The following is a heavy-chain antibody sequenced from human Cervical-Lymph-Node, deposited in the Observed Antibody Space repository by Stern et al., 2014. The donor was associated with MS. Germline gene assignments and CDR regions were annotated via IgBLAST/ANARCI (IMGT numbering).Heavy chain of an antibody. V-gene: IGHV4-59*01. J-gene: IGHJ3*01. CDR1: GGSISDYY. CDR3: ARGTFFDAFDF. Sequence: QLQLQESGPGPVKPSETLSLTCTVSGGSISDYYWSWLRQPPGKGLEWVGYVYNSGSTNYHPSPTSRVTISVDTSKKQFSLKLSSVTAADTAVYYCARGTFFDAFDFWGQGTMVTVSS. CDR2: VYNSGST.